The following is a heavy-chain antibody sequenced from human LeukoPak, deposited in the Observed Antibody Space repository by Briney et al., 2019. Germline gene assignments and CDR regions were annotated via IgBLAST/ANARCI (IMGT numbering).Heavy chain of an antibody. CDR3: ARSWYNSGLLLRFFDS. J-gene: IGHJ4*02. CDR1: GFTFNNYG. D-gene: IGHD6-19*01. V-gene: IGHV3-23*01. CDR2: ISGSGVNT. Sequence: GGSLRLSCVASGFTFNNYGMNWVRLTPGKGLEWVSGISGSGVNTWYTDSLKGRFTVSRDNSKNTVFLQMNSLTDEDAALYFCARSWYNSGLLLRFFDSWGQGTLVTVSS.